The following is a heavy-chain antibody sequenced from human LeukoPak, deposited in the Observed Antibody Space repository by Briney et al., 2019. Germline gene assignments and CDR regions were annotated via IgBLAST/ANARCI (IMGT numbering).Heavy chain of an antibody. CDR2: IYHSGST. D-gene: IGHD1-7*01. CDR1: GYPISSGYY. Sequence: SETLSLTCTVSGYPISSGYYWGWIRQPPGKGLEWIGSIYHSGSTYYNPSLKSRVTISVDTSKNQFSLKLSSVTAADTAVYYCARDNWNYVEWFDPWGQGTLVTVSS. V-gene: IGHV4-38-2*02. J-gene: IGHJ5*02. CDR3: ARDNWNYVEWFDP.